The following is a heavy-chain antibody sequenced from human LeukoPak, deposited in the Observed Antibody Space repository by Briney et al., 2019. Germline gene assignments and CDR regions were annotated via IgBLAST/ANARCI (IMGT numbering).Heavy chain of an antibody. Sequence: PGGSLRLSCAASGFTFSGSAMHWVRQASGKGLEWVGRIRSKANSYATAYAASVKGRFTISRDDSKNTAYLQMNSLKTEDTAVYYCTRRSLNGESNDYWGQGTLVTVSS. J-gene: IGHJ4*02. CDR1: GFTFSGSA. CDR2: IRSKANSYAT. V-gene: IGHV3-73*01. CDR3: TRRSLNGESNDY. D-gene: IGHD3-10*01.